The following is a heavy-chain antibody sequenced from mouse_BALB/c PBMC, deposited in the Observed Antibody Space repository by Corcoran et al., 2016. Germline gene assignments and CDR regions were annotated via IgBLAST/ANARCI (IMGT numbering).Heavy chain of an antibody. CDR1: GYTFSSYW. J-gene: IGHJ1*01. Sequence: QVQLQQSGAELMKPGASVKISCKATGYTFSSYWIEWVKQRPGHGLEWIGEILPGSGSTNYNEKFKGKATFTADTSSNTAYMQLSSLASEDSAVYYCARSYGSSYDWYFDVWGAGTTFTVSS. CDR2: ILPGSGST. CDR3: ARSYGSSYDWYFDV. V-gene: IGHV1-9*01. D-gene: IGHD1-1*01.